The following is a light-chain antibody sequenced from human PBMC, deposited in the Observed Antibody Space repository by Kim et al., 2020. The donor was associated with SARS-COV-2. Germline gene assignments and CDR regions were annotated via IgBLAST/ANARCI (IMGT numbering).Light chain of an antibody. CDR1: QSISSW. CDR2: KAS. J-gene: IGKJ1*01. Sequence: DIQMTQSPSTLSASVGDRVTITCRASQSISSWLAWYQQKPGKAPNLLIYKASNLESGVPSRFSGSGSETEFTLTISSLQPDDFATYYCQQYNSYSSTFGQGTKVDIK. V-gene: IGKV1-5*03. CDR3: QQYNSYSST.